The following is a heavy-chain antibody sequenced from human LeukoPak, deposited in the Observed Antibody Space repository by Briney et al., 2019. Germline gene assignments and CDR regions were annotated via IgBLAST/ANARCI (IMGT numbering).Heavy chain of an antibody. CDR1: GGSISSSRYY. D-gene: IGHD2-15*01. CDR2: IYYSGST. J-gene: IGHJ4*02. Sequence: SETLSLTCTLSGGSISSSRYYLGWIRQPPGKGLEWIGSIYYSGSTYYNPSLKSRVTISVDTSKNQFSLKLSSVTAADTAVYYCARGVGVFDYWGQGTLVTVSS. CDR3: ARGVGVFDY. V-gene: IGHV4-39*07.